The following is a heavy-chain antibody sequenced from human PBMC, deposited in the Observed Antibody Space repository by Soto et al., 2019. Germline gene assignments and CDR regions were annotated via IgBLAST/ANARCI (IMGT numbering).Heavy chain of an antibody. D-gene: IGHD6-13*01. CDR1: GFTVSSYH. CDR3: ARVHSSSYHYGMDV. CDR2: LYSAGSA. V-gene: IGHV3-66*01. Sequence: GGSLRLSCAASGFTVSSYHMSWVRQAPGKGLEWVSVLYSAGSADFADSVKGRFTISRDNSKNTLYLQMSSLRAEDTAVYYCARVHSSSYHYGMDVWGQGTTVTVSS. J-gene: IGHJ6*02.